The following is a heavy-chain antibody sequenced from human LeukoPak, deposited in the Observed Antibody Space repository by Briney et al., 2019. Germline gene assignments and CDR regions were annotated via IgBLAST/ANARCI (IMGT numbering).Heavy chain of an antibody. Sequence: GGSLRLSCAAPGFTFSSYWMSWVRQAPGKGLEWVANIKQDGSEKYYVDSVKGRFTISRDNAKNSLYLQMNSLRAEDTAVYYCARDPRGYSGYDSPWFDPWGQGTLVTVSS. CDR3: ARDPRGYSGYDSPWFDP. D-gene: IGHD5-12*01. V-gene: IGHV3-7*01. CDR1: GFTFSSYW. CDR2: IKQDGSEK. J-gene: IGHJ5*02.